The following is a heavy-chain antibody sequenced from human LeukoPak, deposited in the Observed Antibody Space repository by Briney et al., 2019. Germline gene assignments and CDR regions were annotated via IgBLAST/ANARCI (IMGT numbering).Heavy chain of an antibody. CDR2: INYSGST. CDR1: SGSSSGYY. V-gene: IGHV4-34*01. D-gene: IGHD6-13*01. J-gene: IGHJ5*02. Sequence: SETLSLTCAVYSGSSSGYYWCWIRQPPGKGLEWIGEINYSGSTNFNPSLKSRVTISVDTSKNQFSLKLSSVTAADTAVYYCARGSIAAAEGSHWFDPWGQGTLVTVSS. CDR3: ARGSIAAAEGSHWFDP.